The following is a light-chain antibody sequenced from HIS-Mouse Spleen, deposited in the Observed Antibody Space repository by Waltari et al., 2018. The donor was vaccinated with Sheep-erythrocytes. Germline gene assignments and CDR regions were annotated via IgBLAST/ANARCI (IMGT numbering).Light chain of an antibody. CDR3: CSYAGSYTWV. J-gene: IGLJ3*02. CDR1: SSDVGGYHY. Sequence: QSALTQPPSVSGSPGQSVTISCTGTSSDVGGYHYVSWYQQHPGKAPKLMIYDVSKRPSGVPDRFSGSKSGNTASLTISGLQAEDEADYYCCSYAGSYTWVFGGGTKLTVL. CDR2: DVS. V-gene: IGLV2-11*01.